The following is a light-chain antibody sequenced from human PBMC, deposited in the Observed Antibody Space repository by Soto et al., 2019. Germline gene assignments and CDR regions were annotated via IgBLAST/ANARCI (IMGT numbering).Light chain of an antibody. V-gene: IGLV2-14*01. Sequence: QSALTQPASVSGSPGQSITISCAGTSSDVADYKYVSWYQQHPGKAPKLMIYEVSNRPSGVSNRFSGSKSGYTASLTVSGLQTEDEAFYYCSSSAGIYHYLVFGGGTKVTVL. CDR3: SSSAGIYHYLV. J-gene: IGLJ3*02. CDR2: EVS. CDR1: SSDVADYKY.